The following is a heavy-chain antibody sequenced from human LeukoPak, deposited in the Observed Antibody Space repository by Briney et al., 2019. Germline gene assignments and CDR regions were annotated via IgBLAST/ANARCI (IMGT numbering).Heavy chain of an antibody. D-gene: IGHD6-6*01. CDR1: GGTFSSYA. V-gene: IGHV1-69*06. Sequence: SVKVSCKASGGTFSSYAISWVRQAPGQGLEWMGGIIPIFGTANYAQKFQGRVTITADTSTSTAYMELSSLRSEDTAVYYCARGGSSSSDTFDIWGQETMVTVSS. J-gene: IGHJ3*02. CDR3: ARGGSSSSDTFDI. CDR2: IIPIFGTA.